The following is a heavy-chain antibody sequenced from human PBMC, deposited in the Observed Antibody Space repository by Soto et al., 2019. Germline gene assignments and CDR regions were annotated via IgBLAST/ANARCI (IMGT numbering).Heavy chain of an antibody. CDR2: IKQDGREK. V-gene: IGHV3-7*01. CDR1: GFIFRNYW. J-gene: IGHJ3*02. CDR3: TRDQDDSNDALDI. Sequence: PGGSLRFSCGASGFIFRNYWMSWVRQAPGKGLEWVANIKQDGREKYYVDSVKGRFTISRDNAKNSLYLEMNSLRAEDTAMYFCTRDQDDSNDALDIWGQGTMVTVSS. D-gene: IGHD3-3*01.